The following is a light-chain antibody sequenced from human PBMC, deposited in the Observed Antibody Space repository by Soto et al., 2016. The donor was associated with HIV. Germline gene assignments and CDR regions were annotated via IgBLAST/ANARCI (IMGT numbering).Light chain of an antibody. J-gene: IGLJ2*01. CDR3: QLWDSNSDHVI. V-gene: IGLV3-21*01. CDR1: NIGSKS. CDR2: DDT. Sequence: SYVVTQPPSLSVAPGETARITCGGNNIGSKSVHWYQQKPGQAPVLVVYDDTDRPSGIPERFSGSNSRSPATLTISRVEAGDEADYYCQLWDSNSDHVIFGGGTKLTVL.